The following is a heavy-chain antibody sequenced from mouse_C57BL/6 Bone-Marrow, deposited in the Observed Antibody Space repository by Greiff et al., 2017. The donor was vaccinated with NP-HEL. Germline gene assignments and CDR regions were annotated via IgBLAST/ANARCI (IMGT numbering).Heavy chain of an antibody. J-gene: IGHJ4*01. CDR3: ARRQRIYYDYGGYAMDY. D-gene: IGHD2-4*01. V-gene: IGHV3-1*01. CDR2: ISYSGST. CDR1: GYSITSGYD. Sequence: EVKLQESGPGMVKPSQSLSLTCTVTGYSITSGYDWHWIRHFPGNKLEWMGYISYSGSTNYNPSLKSRISITHDTSKNHFFLKLNSVTTEDTATYYCARRQRIYYDYGGYAMDYWGQGTSVTVSS.